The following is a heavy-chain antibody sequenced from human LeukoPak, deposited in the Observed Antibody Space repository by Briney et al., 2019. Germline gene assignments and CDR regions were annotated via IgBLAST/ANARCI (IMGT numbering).Heavy chain of an antibody. CDR2: INTNTGNP. D-gene: IGHD5-18*01. CDR3: ARDGVGMVDTAMVHYYYYYMDV. V-gene: IGHV7-4-1*02. CDR1: GYTFTSYA. J-gene: IGHJ6*03. Sequence: ASVKVSCKASGYTFTSYAMNWVRQAPGQGLEWMGWINTNTGNPTYAQGFTGRFVFSLDTSVSTAYLQISSLKAEDTAVYYCARDGVGMVDTAMVHYYYYYMDVWGKGTTVTVSS.